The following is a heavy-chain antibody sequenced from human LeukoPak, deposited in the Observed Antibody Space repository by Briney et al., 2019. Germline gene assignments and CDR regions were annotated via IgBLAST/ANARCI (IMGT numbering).Heavy chain of an antibody. Sequence: SETLSLTRTVSGGSISSYYWSWIRQPPGKGLEGIGYIYYSGSTNYNPSLKSRVTISVDTSKNQVSLNLSSVTAAATAVSYCASTHPPGYCSGGSCYDRYYYGMDVWGQGTTVTVSS. D-gene: IGHD2-15*01. V-gene: IGHV4-59*08. J-gene: IGHJ6*02. CDR1: GGSISSYY. CDR3: ASTHPPGYCSGGSCYDRYYYGMDV. CDR2: IYYSGST.